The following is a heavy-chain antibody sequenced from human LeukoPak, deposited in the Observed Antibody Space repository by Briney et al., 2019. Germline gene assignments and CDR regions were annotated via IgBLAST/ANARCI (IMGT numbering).Heavy chain of an antibody. CDR2: IYSGGST. J-gene: IGHJ3*02. Sequence: GGSLRLSCAASGFTVSSNYMSWVRQAPGKGLEWVSVIYSGGSTYYTASVKGRFTISRDNSKNTLCLQRNSLRAEDTAVYYCAGSGFNYGDHAFDIWGQGTMVTVSS. CDR1: GFTVSSNY. CDR3: AGSGFNYGDHAFDI. D-gene: IGHD4-17*01. V-gene: IGHV3-66*02.